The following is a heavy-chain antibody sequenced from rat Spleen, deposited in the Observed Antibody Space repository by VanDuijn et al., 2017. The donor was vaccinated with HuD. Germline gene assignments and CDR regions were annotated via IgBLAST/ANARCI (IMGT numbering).Heavy chain of an antibody. CDR2: ISPGGGGT. J-gene: IGHJ2*01. V-gene: IGHV5-27*01. D-gene: IGHD1-1*01. CDR1: GFTFSNYD. CDR3: ATTPLYYSGDPYYFDY. Sequence: EVQLVESGGGLVQPGRSLKLSCAASGFTFSNYDMAWVRQDSTKGLEWVASISPGGGGTYYRDSVKGRFTVSRDNAKSSLYLQMDSLRSEDTATYYCATTPLYYSGDPYYFDYWGQGVMVTVSS.